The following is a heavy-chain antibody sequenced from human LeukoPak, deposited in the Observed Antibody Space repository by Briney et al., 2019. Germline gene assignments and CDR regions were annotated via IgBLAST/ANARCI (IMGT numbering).Heavy chain of an antibody. CDR3: ARDEVTIFGVVTAEAFDI. Sequence: GGSLRLFCAASGFTFSSYSMNWVRRAPGKGLEWVSSISSSSSYIYYADSVKGRFTISRDNAKNSLYLQMNSLRAEDTAVYYCARDEVTIFGVVTAEAFDIWGQGTMVTVSS. V-gene: IGHV3-21*01. D-gene: IGHD3-3*01. CDR1: GFTFSSYS. J-gene: IGHJ3*02. CDR2: ISSSSSYI.